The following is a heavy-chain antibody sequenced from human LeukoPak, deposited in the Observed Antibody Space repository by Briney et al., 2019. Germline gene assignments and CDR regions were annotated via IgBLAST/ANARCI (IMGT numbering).Heavy chain of an antibody. V-gene: IGHV3-7*03. D-gene: IGHD3-9*01. CDR1: GFPLRNFP. CDR3: ARVRLANTPEFFQH. CDR2: IKQDGGEK. J-gene: IGHJ1*01. Sequence: PGGPRSSSFPPPGFPLRNFPMTGVGKAPGKRLRWVASIKQDGGEKRYVDSVKGRFTISRDNTENSLYLQMNSLGAEDTALYYCARVRLANTPEFFQHWGQGTLVTVSS.